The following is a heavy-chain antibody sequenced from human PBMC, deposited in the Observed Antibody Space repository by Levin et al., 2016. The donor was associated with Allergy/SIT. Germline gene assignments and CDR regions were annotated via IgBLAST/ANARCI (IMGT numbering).Heavy chain of an antibody. CDR1: GYTFTGYY. D-gene: IGHD3-16*02. CDR3: ARVSGLRLGELSWGLGYFDY. J-gene: IGHJ4*02. Sequence: ASVKVSCKASGYTFTGYYMHWVRQAPGQGLEWMGGFDPEDGETIYAQKFQGRVTMTEDTSTDTAYMELSSLRSEDTAVYYCARVSGLRLGELSWGLGYFDYWGQGTLVTVSS. V-gene: IGHV1-24*01. CDR2: FDPEDGET.